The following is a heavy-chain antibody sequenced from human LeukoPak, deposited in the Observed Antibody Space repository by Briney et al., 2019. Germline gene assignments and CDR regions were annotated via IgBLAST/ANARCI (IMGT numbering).Heavy chain of an antibody. CDR1: GFTVSSNY. CDR2: IYSGGNT. J-gene: IGHJ4*02. Sequence: GGSLRLSCTASGFTVSSNYMSWVRQAPGKGLEWVSVIYSGGNTYYADSVKGRFTISRDNSKNTLYLQMNSLRAEDTAVCYCARVSGSAWLFDYWGQGTLVTVSS. CDR3: ARVSGSAWLFDY. V-gene: IGHV3-66*01. D-gene: IGHD6-19*01.